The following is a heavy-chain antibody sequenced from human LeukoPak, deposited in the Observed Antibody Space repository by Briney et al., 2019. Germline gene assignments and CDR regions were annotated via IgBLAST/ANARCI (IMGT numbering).Heavy chain of an antibody. Sequence: ASVKVSCKASGYTFTSYGISWVRQAPGQGLEWMGWISAYNGNTNYAQKLQGRVTMTTDTSTSTAYMELRSLRSDDTAVYYCARPTQYGSGSYRIGFDPWGQGTLVTVSS. CDR3: ARPTQYGSGSYRIGFDP. J-gene: IGHJ5*02. CDR1: GYTFTSYG. V-gene: IGHV1-18*01. CDR2: ISAYNGNT. D-gene: IGHD3-10*01.